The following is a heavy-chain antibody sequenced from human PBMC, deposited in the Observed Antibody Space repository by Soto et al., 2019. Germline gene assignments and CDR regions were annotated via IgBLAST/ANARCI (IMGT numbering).Heavy chain of an antibody. Sequence: QVQLQQWGAGLLKPSETLSLTCAVYGGSFSDYYWSWIRQTPEKGLEWIGEVSHSGSTTYNPSLKTRVTIAIHTSKNQFSLTLTSMTAADTATYFCAREEPPSRHHDYWGQGNLVTVSS. J-gene: IGHJ4*02. CDR2: VSHSGST. CDR3: AREEPPSRHHDY. CDR1: GGSFSDYY. V-gene: IGHV4-34*02. D-gene: IGHD1-26*01.